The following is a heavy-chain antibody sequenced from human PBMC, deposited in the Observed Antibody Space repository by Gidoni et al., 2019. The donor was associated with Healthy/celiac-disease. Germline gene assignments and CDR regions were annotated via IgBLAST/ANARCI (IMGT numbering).Heavy chain of an antibody. V-gene: IGHV4-59*01. D-gene: IGHD5-12*01. CDR1: GGSISSYY. J-gene: IGHJ6*03. CDR2: IYYSGST. CDR3: ARVGVATIQPTYYYYYMDV. Sequence: QVQLQESGPGLVKPSETLSLTCTVSGGSISSYYWTWIRQPPGKGLEWIGYIYYSGSTNYNPSLKSRVTISVDTSRNQFSLKLTSVTAADTAVYYCARVGVATIQPTYYYYYMDVWGKGTTVTVSS.